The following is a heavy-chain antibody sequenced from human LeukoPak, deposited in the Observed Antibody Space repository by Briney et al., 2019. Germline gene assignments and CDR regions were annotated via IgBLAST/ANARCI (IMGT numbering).Heavy chain of an antibody. CDR3: AREMGLYYYDSSGYHDAFDI. Sequence: PSETLSLTCAVYGGSFSGYYWSWLRQPPGKGLEWIGEINHSGSTNYNPSLKSRVTMSVDTSKNQFSLKLSSVTAADTAVYYCAREMGLYYYDSSGYHDAFDIWGQGTMVTVSS. CDR2: INHSGST. D-gene: IGHD3-22*01. J-gene: IGHJ3*02. V-gene: IGHV4-34*01. CDR1: GGSFSGYY.